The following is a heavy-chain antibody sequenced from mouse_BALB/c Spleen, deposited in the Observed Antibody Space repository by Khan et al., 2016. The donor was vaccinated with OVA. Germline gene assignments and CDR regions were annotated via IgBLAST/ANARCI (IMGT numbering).Heavy chain of an antibody. CDR3: ARQPYYHYYIMDY. V-gene: IGHV2-6-1*01. CDR1: GVSLTNYG. J-gene: IGHJ4*01. CDR2: IWSDGST. D-gene: IGHD2-10*01. Sequence: QVQLKESGPGLVAPSQSLSITCTISGVSLTNYGVHWVRQPPGKGLEWLVVIWSDGSTTYNSALKSSLSISKDNSKSQVFLKMNSLQTDDTAMYYCARQPYYHYYIMDYWGQGTSVTVSS.